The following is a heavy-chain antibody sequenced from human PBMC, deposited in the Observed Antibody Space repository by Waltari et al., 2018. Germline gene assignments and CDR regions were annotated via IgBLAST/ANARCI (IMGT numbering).Heavy chain of an antibody. J-gene: IGHJ4*02. V-gene: IGHV3-7*04. D-gene: IGHD4-17*01. CDR3: ARADYGGTADYDY. CDR2: IKKDGSES. Sequence: EVQLVESGGGLVQPGGSLRLSCAASGFTLSSHWMTWVRQAPGKGLEWLANIKKDGSESYYGDSVKGRFTISRDNTKNSLYLQMNSLRVEDTAVYYCARADYGGTADYDYWGQGTQVTVSS. CDR1: GFTLSSHW.